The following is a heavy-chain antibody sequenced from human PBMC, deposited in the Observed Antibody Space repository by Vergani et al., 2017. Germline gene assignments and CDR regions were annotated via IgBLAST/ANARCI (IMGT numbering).Heavy chain of an antibody. CDR2: IRSKNDGGTA. Sequence: EVQVLESGGGLIKPGGSFRPPCVVSGITLKNAWINWVRQAPGKGLEWIGRIRSKNDGGTADYAAPLKGRSTISRDDSKDSAFLLVNNLKTEDTAVYFCYTDYHDYWGQGTLVTVSS. D-gene: IGHD2-2*02. J-gene: IGHJ4*02. V-gene: IGHV3-15*01. CDR3: YTDYHDY. CDR1: GITLKNAW.